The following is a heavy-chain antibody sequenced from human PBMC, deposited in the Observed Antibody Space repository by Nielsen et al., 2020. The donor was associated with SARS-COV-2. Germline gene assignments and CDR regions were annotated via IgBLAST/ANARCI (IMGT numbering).Heavy chain of an antibody. V-gene: IGHV1-2*04. CDR2: INPNSGGT. CDR1: GYTFTGYY. D-gene: IGHD2-2*01. J-gene: IGHJ6*02. CDR3: ARELIVVVPAEYYYYYYGMDV. Sequence: ASVKVSCKASGYTFTGYYIHWVRQAPGQGLEWMGWINPNSGGTNYAQKFQGWVTMTRDTSISTAYMELSRLRSDDTAVYYCARELIVVVPAEYYYYYYGMDVWGQGTTVTVSS.